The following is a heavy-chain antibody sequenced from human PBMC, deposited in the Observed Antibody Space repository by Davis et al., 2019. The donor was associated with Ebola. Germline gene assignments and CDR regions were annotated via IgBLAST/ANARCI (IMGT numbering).Heavy chain of an antibody. J-gene: IGHJ5*02. V-gene: IGHV4-34*01. CDR2: INHSGST. CDR1: GASFSGYY. D-gene: IGHD5-18*01. Sequence: MPSETLSLTCAVHGASFSGYYWRWIRPPPGKGLEWIGEINHSGSTNYNPSLKSRVTISVDTSKNQFSLKLSSVAAADTAVYYCARSPPYTAMALYGRWFDPWGQGTLVTVSS. CDR3: ARSPPYTAMALYGRWFDP.